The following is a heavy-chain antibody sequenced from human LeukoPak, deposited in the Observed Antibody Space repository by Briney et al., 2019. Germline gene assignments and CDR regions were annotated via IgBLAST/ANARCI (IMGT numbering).Heavy chain of an antibody. J-gene: IGHJ4*02. CDR2: TYYRSMWYN. CDR1: GDSVSNNSVA. Sequence: SQTLSLTCAISGDSVSNNSVAWNWIRQSPSRGLEWLGRTYYRSMWYNDYAVSVKSRITINPDTSKNQFSLQLNSVTPEDTAVYYCVRHVNIGFDHWGQGTLVTVSS. V-gene: IGHV6-1*01. D-gene: IGHD2/OR15-2a*01. CDR3: VRHVNIGFDH.